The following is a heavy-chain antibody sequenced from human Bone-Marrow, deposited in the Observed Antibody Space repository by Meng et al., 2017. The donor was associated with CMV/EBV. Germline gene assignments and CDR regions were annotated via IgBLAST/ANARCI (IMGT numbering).Heavy chain of an antibody. CDR3: ARAATVTSPWFDP. J-gene: IGHJ5*02. Sequence: ASVKVSCKASGYTFTSYGISWVRQAPGQGLEWMGWISAYNGNTNYAQKFQGRVTMTRDTSISTAYMELSRLRSDDTAVYYCARAATVTSPWFDPWGQGTLVTVSS. V-gene: IGHV1-18*01. CDR1: GYTFTSYG. D-gene: IGHD4-17*01. CDR2: ISAYNGNT.